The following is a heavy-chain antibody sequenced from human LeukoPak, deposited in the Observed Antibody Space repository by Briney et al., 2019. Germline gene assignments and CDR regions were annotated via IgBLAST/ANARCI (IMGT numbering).Heavy chain of an antibody. V-gene: IGHV3-74*01. J-gene: IGHJ3*01. CDR3: ARVIGWDEPFDL. Sequence: GGSLRLSCAASGFTFRSYWMHWVRQAPGKGLVWVSRINSDGSSTSYADSVKGRFTISRDNAKNTLYLQMNSLRVEDTAVYYCARVIGWDEPFDLWGQGTMVTVSS. CDR2: INSDGSST. D-gene: IGHD1-26*01. CDR1: GFTFRSYW.